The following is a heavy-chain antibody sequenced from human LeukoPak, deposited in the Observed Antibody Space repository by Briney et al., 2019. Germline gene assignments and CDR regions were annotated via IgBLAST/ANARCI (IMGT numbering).Heavy chain of an antibody. CDR2: IYYSGST. J-gene: IGHJ4*02. V-gene: IGHV4-59*01. CDR3: ARGQALYYDILTGYPLFDY. D-gene: IGHD3-9*01. CDR1: GGPISSYY. Sequence: PSETLSLTCTVSGGPISSYYWSWIRQPPGKGLAGIGYIYYSGSTNYNPSLQSRVTISVDTSKNQFSLKLSSVTAADTAVYYCARGQALYYDILTGYPLFDYWGQGTLVTVSS.